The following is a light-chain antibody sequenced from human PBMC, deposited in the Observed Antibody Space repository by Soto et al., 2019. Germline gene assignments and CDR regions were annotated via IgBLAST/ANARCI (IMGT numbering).Light chain of an antibody. CDR1: QSISNK. J-gene: IGKJ3*01. CDR2: GAS. Sequence: EIVMTQSPATLSVSPGEGATLSCRASQSISNKLAWYQQKPGQGPRLLIYGASTRITAIPPRFSGSGSGTEFTLTISSLQSEDFAVYYCQQYNNWPITFGPGTTVDIK. CDR3: QQYNNWPIT. V-gene: IGKV3-15*01.